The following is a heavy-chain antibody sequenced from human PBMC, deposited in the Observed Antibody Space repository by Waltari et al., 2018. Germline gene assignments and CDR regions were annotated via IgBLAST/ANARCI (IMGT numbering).Heavy chain of an antibody. J-gene: IGHJ5*02. V-gene: IGHV3-9*03. CDR1: GFPFDDYA. D-gene: IGHD3-10*01. CDR3: AKGGYYGSGSYPNWFDP. CDR2: ISWNSGSI. Sequence: EVQLVESGGGLVQPGRSLRLSCAASGFPFDDYAMHWVRQAPGKGLEWVSGISWNSGSIGYADSVKGRFTISRDNAKNSLYLQMNSLRAEDMALYYCAKGGYYGSGSYPNWFDPWGQGTLVTVSS.